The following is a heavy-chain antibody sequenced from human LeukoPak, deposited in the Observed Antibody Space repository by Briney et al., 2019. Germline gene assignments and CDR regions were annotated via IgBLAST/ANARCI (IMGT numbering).Heavy chain of an antibody. CDR3: SKGIGDPYSFDS. V-gene: IGHV4-4*07. J-gene: IGHJ4*02. Sequence: SETLSLTCTVSGGSINFYYWSWIRQPAGKGLEWIGRIYSTGSTNYSPSLKSRVTMSVEKSKNQFSLHLSSVPGADTAVYYCSKGIGDPYSFDSWGRGPVAIVPS. CDR2: IYSTGST. D-gene: IGHD2-15*01. CDR1: GGSINFYY.